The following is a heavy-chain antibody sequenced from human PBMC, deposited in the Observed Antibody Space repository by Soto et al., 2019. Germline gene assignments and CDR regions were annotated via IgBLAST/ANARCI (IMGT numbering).Heavy chain of an antibody. V-gene: IGHV4-30-2*01. D-gene: IGHD3-3*01. CDR1: GGSISSGCYS. CDR3: ARDTIFGVVTT. Sequence: SETLSLTCAVSGGSISSGCYSWSWIRQPPGKGLEWIGYIYHSGSTYYNPSLKSRVTISVDRSKNQFSLKLSSVTAADTAVYYCARDTIFGVVTTWGQGTLVTVSS. CDR2: IYHSGST. J-gene: IGHJ4*02.